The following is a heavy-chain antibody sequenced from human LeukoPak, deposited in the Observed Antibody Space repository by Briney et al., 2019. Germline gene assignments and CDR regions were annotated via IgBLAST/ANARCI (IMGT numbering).Heavy chain of an antibody. CDR3: ARGEEVVLDAFDI. J-gene: IGHJ3*02. Sequence: SQTLSLTCTVSGGSISSGGYYWSWIRQHPGKGLEWIGYIYYSGSTYYNPSLKSRVTISVDTSKNQFSLKLSSVTAADTAVYYCARGEEVVLDAFDIWGQGTVVTVSS. CDR2: IYYSGST. V-gene: IGHV4-31*03. D-gene: IGHD2-15*01. CDR1: GGSISSGGYY.